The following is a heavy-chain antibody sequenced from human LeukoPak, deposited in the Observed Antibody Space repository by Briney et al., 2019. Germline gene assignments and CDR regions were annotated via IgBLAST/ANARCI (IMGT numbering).Heavy chain of an antibody. V-gene: IGHV1-69*04. D-gene: IGHD2-2*02. Sequence: ASVKVSCKASGGTFSSYTISWVRQVPGQGLEWMGRIIPILGIANYAQKFQGRVTITADKSTSTAYMELSSLRSEDTAVYYCARDPHCSSTSCYTRGDDWFDPWGQGTLVTVSS. CDR3: ARDPHCSSTSCYTRGDDWFDP. J-gene: IGHJ5*02. CDR2: IIPILGIA. CDR1: GGTFSSYT.